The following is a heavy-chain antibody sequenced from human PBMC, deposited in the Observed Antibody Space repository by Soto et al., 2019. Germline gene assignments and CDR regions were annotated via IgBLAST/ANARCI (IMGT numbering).Heavy chain of an antibody. V-gene: IGHV4-4*02. CDR1: GGSISSSNW. CDR2: IYHSGST. J-gene: IGHJ4*02. Sequence: SETLSLTCAVSGGSISSSNWWSWVRQPPGKGLEWIGEIYHSGSTNYNPSLKSRVTISVDKSKNQFSLKLSSVTAADTAVYYCARDNGGSSSWYFDYWGQGTLVTVSS. CDR3: ARDNGGSSSWYFDY. D-gene: IGHD6-13*01.